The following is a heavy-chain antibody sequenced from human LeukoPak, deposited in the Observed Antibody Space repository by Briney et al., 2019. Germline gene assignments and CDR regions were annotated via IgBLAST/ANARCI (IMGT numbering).Heavy chain of an antibody. CDR1: GFTFSSYW. Sequence: PGGSLRLSCAASGFTFSSYWMHWVRQAPGKGLVWVSRNSDGSRTTYADSVKGRFTISRDNAKNTLYLLMNSLRAEDTAVYYCASLFLCYGCSSSSDSFDIWGQGTMVTVSS. CDR3: ASLFLCYGCSSSSDSFDI. J-gene: IGHJ3*02. CDR2: NSDGSRT. V-gene: IGHV3-74*03. D-gene: IGHD6-6*01.